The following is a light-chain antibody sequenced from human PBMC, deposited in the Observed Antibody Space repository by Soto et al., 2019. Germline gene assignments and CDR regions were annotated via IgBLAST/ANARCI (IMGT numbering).Light chain of an antibody. J-gene: IGLJ1*01. CDR1: SSDVGSYNL. V-gene: IGLV2-23*03. CDR3: CSYAGSSTFAYV. Sequence: QSALTQPASVSGSPGQSITISCTGTSSDVGSYNLVSWYQQHPGKAPKLMIYEGSKRPSGVSNRFSGSKSGNTASLTISLLQAEDEADYYCCSYAGSSTFAYVFGTGTKVTGL. CDR2: EGS.